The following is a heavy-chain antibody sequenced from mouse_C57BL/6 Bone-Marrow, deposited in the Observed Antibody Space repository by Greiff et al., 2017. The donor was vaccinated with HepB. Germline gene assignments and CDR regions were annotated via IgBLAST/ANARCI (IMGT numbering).Heavy chain of an antibody. Sequence: VQLKESGGGLVQPGGSLSLSCAASGFTFTDYYMSWVRQPPGKALEWLGFIRNKANGYTTEYSASVKGRFTISRDNSQSILYLQMNALRAEDSATYYCARYYDYDPFAYWGQGTLVTVSA. CDR1: GFTFTDYY. CDR3: ARYYDYDPFAY. J-gene: IGHJ3*01. D-gene: IGHD2-4*01. CDR2: IRNKANGYTT. V-gene: IGHV7-3*01.